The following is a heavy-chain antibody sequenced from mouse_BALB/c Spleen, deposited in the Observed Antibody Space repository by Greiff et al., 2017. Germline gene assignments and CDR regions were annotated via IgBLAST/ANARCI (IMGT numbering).Heavy chain of an antibody. CDR3: AREEIYYGNYGDHFDV. V-gene: IGHV3-2*02. D-gene: IGHD2-1*01. J-gene: IGHJ1*01. CDR1: GYSITSDYA. Sequence: EVKLMESGPGLVKPSQSLSLTCTVTGYSITSDYAWNWIRQFPGNKLEWMGYISYSGSTSYNPSLKSRISITRDTSKNQFFLQLNSVTTEDTATYYCAREEIYYGNYGDHFDVWGAGTTVTVSS. CDR2: ISYSGST.